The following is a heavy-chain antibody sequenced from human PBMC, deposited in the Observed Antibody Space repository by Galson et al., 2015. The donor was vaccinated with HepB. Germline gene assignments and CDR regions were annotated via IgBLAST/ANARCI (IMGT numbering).Heavy chain of an antibody. D-gene: IGHD3-22*01. CDR1: GFTFSSYA. Sequence: SLRLSCAASGFTFSSYAMSWVRQAPGKGLEWVSAISGSGGSTYYADSVKGRFTISRDNSKNTLYLQMNSLRAEDTAVYYCAKVEYYYDSSGRGGCSDWGQGTLVTVSS. CDR2: ISGSGGST. J-gene: IGHJ4*02. V-gene: IGHV3-23*01. CDR3: AKVEYYYDSSGRGGCSD.